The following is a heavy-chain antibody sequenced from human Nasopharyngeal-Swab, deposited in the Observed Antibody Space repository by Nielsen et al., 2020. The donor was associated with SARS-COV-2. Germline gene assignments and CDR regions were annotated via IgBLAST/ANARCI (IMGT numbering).Heavy chain of an antibody. CDR3: ARDFRPIVYGEYSFDWFDP. J-gene: IGHJ5*02. CDR2: INAGNGNT. D-gene: IGHD4/OR15-4a*01. Sequence: ASVKVSCKASGYTFSSYIMHWVRQAPGQRLEWMGWINAGNGNTKYSQKLQGRVTIDTDASAGTVYMELRGLRSEDTAVYYCARDFRPIVYGEYSFDWFDPWGQGTLVTVSS. V-gene: IGHV1-3*01. CDR1: GYTFSSYI.